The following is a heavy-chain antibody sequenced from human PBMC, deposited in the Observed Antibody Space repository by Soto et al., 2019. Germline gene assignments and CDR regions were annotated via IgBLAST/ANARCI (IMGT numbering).Heavy chain of an antibody. J-gene: IGHJ4*02. CDR1: GASISTNNW. CDR3: ARSDGWYALHF. D-gene: IGHD6-19*01. CDR2: IYQSGST. V-gene: IGHV4-4*02. Sequence: QVQLQESGPGLVKPSGTLSLTCAVSGASISTNNWWSWVRQPPGKGLEWIGEIYQSGSTSYNPSLKSRVTISVDKSKKQFSLKLSSVTAADTAVYYCARSDGWYALHFWGQGTLVTVSS.